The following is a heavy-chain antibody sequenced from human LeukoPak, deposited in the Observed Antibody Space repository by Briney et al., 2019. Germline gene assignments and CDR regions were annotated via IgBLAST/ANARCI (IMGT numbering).Heavy chain of an antibody. CDR2: INPKSGGT. D-gene: IGHD3-16*01. CDR1: GYTFTAYY. Sequence: ASVKVSCKASGYTFTAYYMHWVRQAPGQGLGWMGWINPKSGGTNFAQKFQGRVTMTRDTSITTAYMELSRLTSDDTAVYYCARSLGDYVDYWGQETLVTVSS. CDR3: ARSLGDYVDY. J-gene: IGHJ4*02. V-gene: IGHV1-2*02.